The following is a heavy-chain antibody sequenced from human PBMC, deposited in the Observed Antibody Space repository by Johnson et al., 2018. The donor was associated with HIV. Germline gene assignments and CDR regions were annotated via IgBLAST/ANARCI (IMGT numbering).Heavy chain of an antibody. J-gene: IGHJ3*02. CDR1: GFTFSNAW. D-gene: IGHD6-19*01. CDR2: IKSKTDGGTT. CDR3: TTCDQWLVQDAFDI. Sequence: VQLVESGGGLVKPGGSLRLSCAASGFTFSNAWMSWVRQAPGKGLEWVGRIKSKTDGGTTDYAAPVKGRFTISRDDSKNTLYLQMNSLKTEDTAVYYCTTCDQWLVQDAFDIWGQGTMVTVSS. V-gene: IGHV3-15*01.